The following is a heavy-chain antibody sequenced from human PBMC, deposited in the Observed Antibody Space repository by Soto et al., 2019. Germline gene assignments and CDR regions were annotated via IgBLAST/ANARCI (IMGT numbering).Heavy chain of an antibody. CDR1: GGSFSGYI. D-gene: IGHD3-10*01. CDR3: ARGLITGKSYSGGWYYFDY. J-gene: IGHJ4*02. V-gene: IGHV4-34*01. Sequence: QVQLQQWGAGLLKPSETLSLTCAVQGGSFSGYIWPWIRQPPGKGLQWIGQINHSGSTYYNPSLKSRVTISLFTSNDQFSLELDSVTAADTAVYYCARGLITGKSYSGGWYYFDYWGQGTPVTVSS. CDR2: INHSGST.